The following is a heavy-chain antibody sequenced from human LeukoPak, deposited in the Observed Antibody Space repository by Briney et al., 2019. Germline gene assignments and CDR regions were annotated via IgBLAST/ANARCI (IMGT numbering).Heavy chain of an antibody. J-gene: IGHJ4*02. CDR2: IHRDGRT. CDR1: GVSISSSEW. Sequence: SETLSLTCTVSGVSISSSEWWIWVRQPPGQGLEWIGEIHRDGRTRYNPSLKSRVTMSMDYSKNQFSLSVTSVTAADTAIYYCGKTDIYFNPIDYWGPGSLVTVSS. CDR3: GKTDIYFNPIDY. D-gene: IGHD3-9*01. V-gene: IGHV4-4*02.